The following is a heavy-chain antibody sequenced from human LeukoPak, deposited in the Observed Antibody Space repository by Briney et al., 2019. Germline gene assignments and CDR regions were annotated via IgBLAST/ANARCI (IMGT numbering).Heavy chain of an antibody. J-gene: IGHJ4*02. CDR1: GGSISSGGYY. V-gene: IGHV4-31*03. CDR2: IYYSGSA. Sequence: SETLSLTCTVSGGSISSGGYYWSWIRQHPGKGLEWIGYIYYSGSAYYNPSLKSRVTISVDTSKNQFSLKLSSVTAADTAVYYCARFSFAVSGDYWGQGTLVTVSS. D-gene: IGHD2-8*01. CDR3: ARFSFAVSGDY.